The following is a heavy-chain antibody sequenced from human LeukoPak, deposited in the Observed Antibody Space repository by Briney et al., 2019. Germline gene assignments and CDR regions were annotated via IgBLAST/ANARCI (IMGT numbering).Heavy chain of an antibody. CDR2: IDPSDSET. J-gene: IGHJ4*02. CDR1: GYSFTSYW. Sequence: GESLKISCNGSGYSFTSYWIGWVRQMPGKGLEWMGNIDPSDSETRHSPSFQGQVTISVDKPISTAYLQWNSLKASDTAMYYCARLNDILTGPFDYWGQGTLVTVSS. D-gene: IGHD3-9*01. V-gene: IGHV5-51*01. CDR3: ARLNDILTGPFDY.